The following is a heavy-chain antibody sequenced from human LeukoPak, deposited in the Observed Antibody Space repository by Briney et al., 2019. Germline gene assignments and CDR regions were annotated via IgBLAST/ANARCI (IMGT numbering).Heavy chain of an antibody. CDR1: GGSFSGYY. CDR3: AAPYYNYYYAMDV. V-gene: IGHV4-34*01. CDR2: INHSGST. Sequence: SETLSLTCAVYGGSFSGYYWSWIRQPPGKGLEWIGEINHSGSTNYNPSLKSRVTISVDTSKNQFSLKLSSVTAADTAVYYCAAPYYNYYYAMDVWGQGTTVTVSS. J-gene: IGHJ6*02.